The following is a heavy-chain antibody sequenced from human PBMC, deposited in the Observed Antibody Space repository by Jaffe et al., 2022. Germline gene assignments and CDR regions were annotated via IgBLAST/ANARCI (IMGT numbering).Heavy chain of an antibody. J-gene: IGHJ6*03. CDR2: IIPILGIA. CDR1: GGTFSSYT. V-gene: IGHV1-69*08. CDR3: ARDGDGYNSLYYYYMDV. Sequence: QVQLVQSGAEVKKPGSSVKVSCKASGGTFSSYTISWVRQAPGQGLEWMGRIIPILGIANYAQKFQGRVTITADKSTSTAYMELSSLRSEDTAVYYCARDGDGYNSLYYYYMDVWGKGTTVTVSS. D-gene: IGHD5-12*01.